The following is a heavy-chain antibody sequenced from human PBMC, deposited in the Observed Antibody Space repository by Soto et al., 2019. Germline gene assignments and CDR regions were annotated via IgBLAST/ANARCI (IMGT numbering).Heavy chain of an antibody. D-gene: IGHD3-3*01. CDR3: ARDLYYDFWSGYYLDV. CDR1: GGSISSSNW. V-gene: IGHV4-4*02. Sequence: SETLSLTCAVSGGSISSSNWWSWVRQPPGKGLEWIGEIYHSGSTNYNPSLKSRVTISVDKSKNQFSLKLSSVPAADTAVYYCARDLYYDFWSGYYLDVWGQGTTVTGSS. J-gene: IGHJ6*02. CDR2: IYHSGST.